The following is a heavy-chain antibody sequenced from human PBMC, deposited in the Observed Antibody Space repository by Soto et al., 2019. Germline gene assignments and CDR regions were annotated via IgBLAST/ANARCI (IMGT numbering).Heavy chain of an antibody. CDR2: IITVFGTA. CDR3: AQTGTPQIIYYYYGMDV. Sequence: QVQLVQSGAEVKKPGSSVKVSCKASGGTFSSYAISWVRQAPGQGLEWMGGIITVFGTANYEQKFQGRVTLTADESTSTAYMELSSLRSEDTAVYYCAQTGTPQIIYYYYGMDVWGQGTTVTVSS. CDR1: GGTFSSYA. D-gene: IGHD1-1*01. J-gene: IGHJ6*02. V-gene: IGHV1-69*01.